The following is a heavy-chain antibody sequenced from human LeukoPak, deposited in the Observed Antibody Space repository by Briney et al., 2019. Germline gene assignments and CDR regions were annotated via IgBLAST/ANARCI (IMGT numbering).Heavy chain of an antibody. CDR2: INHSGST. D-gene: IGHD3-16*02. V-gene: IGHV4-34*01. J-gene: IGHJ4*02. CDR3: ARVHVWGSYRYFDY. Sequence: PSETLSLTCAVYGGSFSDYYWTWIRQPPGKGLEWIGEINHSGSTNYNPSLKSRVTISVDRSKNQFSLKLSSVTAADTAVYYCARVHVWGSYRYFDYWGQGTLVTVSS. CDR1: GGSFSDYY.